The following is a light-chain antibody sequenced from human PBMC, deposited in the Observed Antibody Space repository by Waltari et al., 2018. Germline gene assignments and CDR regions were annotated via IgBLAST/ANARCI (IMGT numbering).Light chain of an antibody. CDR1: SGSVSTNYY. V-gene: IGLV8-61*01. J-gene: IGLJ2*01. Sequence: QTVVTQEPSFSVSPGGTVTLTCGLSSGSVSTNYYPIWYQQTPGQAPRTLIYSTNTRSSGVPDRFSGSILGNKAALTITGAQADDESDYYCVLYMGSGISQFGGGTKLTVL. CDR2: STN. CDR3: VLYMGSGISQ.